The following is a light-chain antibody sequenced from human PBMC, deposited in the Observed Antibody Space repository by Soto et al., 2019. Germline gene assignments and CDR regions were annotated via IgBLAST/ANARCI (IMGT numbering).Light chain of an antibody. V-gene: IGKV3-20*01. CDR3: QEYGNLAVT. CDR1: QTFSSNS. CDR2: GVS. Sequence: EMMVTKSPGTLSLSPGERATLSCRASQTFSSNSLAWHQQKPGQDPRLIIYGVSSRATGIPDSFSGSGSGTDFTLTISRLEPEDFAVYYCQEYGNLAVTLGPGTKVDIK. J-gene: IGKJ3*01.